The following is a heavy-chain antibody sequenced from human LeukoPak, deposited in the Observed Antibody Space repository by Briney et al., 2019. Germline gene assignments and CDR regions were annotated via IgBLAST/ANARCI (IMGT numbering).Heavy chain of an antibody. D-gene: IGHD5-18*01. J-gene: IGHJ5*02. V-gene: IGHV4-34*01. Sequence: SETLSLTCAVYGGSFSGYYWSWIRQPPAKGLEWIGEINHSGSTNYNPSLKSRVTISVDTSKNQFSLKLSSVTAADTAVYYCARLGVQLWTRGWFDPWGQGTLVTVSS. CDR1: GGSFSGYY. CDR2: INHSGST. CDR3: ARLGVQLWTRGWFDP.